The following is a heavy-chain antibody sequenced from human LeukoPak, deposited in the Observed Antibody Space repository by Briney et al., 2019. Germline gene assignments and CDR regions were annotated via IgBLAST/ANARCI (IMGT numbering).Heavy chain of an antibody. V-gene: IGHV4-34*01. CDR1: GGSFSLYY. CDR2: INHSGST. J-gene: IGHJ4*02. D-gene: IGHD2-21*02. CDR3: ARGGFYCGGDCYVDY. Sequence: SETLSLTCAVYGGSFSLYYWSWIRQPPGKGLEWIGEINHSGSTNYNPSLKSRVTISVDTSKNQFSLRLSSVTAADTAVYYCARGGFYCGGDCYVDYWGQGTLVTVSS.